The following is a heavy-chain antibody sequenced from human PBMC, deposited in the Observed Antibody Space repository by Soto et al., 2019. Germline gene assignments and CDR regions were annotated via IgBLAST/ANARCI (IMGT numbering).Heavy chain of an antibody. V-gene: IGHV3-74*03. J-gene: IGHJ4*02. Sequence: EVQLVESGGGLDQPGGSLRLSCVASGFTFSSYWMHWVRQAPGKGLVWVSHINTDGRSTTYADSVKGRFTISRDNAKNTLYLQMNSLRDEDTAVYYCARVRGGAVAENDYWGQGTLVTVSS. D-gene: IGHD6-19*01. CDR2: INTDGRST. CDR1: GFTFSSYW. CDR3: ARVRGGAVAENDY.